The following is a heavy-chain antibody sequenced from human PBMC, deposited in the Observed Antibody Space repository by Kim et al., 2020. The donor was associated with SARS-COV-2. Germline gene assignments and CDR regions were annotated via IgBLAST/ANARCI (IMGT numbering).Heavy chain of an antibody. J-gene: IGHJ6*02. CDR3: ARRTETTGYYWGGNSYYGMDV. CDR1: GGSISSGDYC. D-gene: IGHD3-22*01. Sequence: SETLSLTCTVSGGSISSGDYCWSWIRQYPGRGLEWIGYIYYSGTTYYNPSLKSRVIISVDTSENQFSLMVRSVTAADTAVYYCARRTETTGYYWGGNSYYGMDVWGQGTTVTVSS. CDR2: IYYSGTT. V-gene: IGHV4-31*03.